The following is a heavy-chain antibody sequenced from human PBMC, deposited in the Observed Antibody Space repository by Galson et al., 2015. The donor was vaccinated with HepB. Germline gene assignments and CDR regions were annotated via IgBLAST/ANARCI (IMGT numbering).Heavy chain of an antibody. D-gene: IGHD3-22*01. J-gene: IGHJ6*02. Sequence: SVKVSCKASGGTFSSYAINWVRQAPGQGLEWMGGIIPIFGTANYAQKFQGRVTMSADKSTNTAYMELSSLRSEDTAVYYCARSPFEVNHDSSGPREDYYGMDVWGQGTTVTVSS. CDR2: IIPIFGTA. V-gene: IGHV1-69*06. CDR3: ARSPFEVNHDSSGPREDYYGMDV. CDR1: GGTFSSYA.